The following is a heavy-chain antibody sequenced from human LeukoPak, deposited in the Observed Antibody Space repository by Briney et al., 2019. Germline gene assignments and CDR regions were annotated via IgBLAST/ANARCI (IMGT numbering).Heavy chain of an antibody. CDR1: GFTFSSYA. Sequence: GGSLRLSCAASGFTFSSYAMHWVRQAPGKGLEYVSAISSNGGSTYYANSVKGRFTISRDNSKNTLYLQMGSLRAEDMAVYYCARAGSRYYYDSSGPTWDYWGQGTLVTVSS. CDR2: ISSNGGST. CDR3: ARAGSRYYYDSSGPTWDY. J-gene: IGHJ4*02. D-gene: IGHD3-22*01. V-gene: IGHV3-64*01.